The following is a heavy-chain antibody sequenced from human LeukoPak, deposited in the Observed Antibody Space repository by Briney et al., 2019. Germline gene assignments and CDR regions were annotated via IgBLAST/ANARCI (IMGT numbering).Heavy chain of an antibody. J-gene: IGHJ4*02. CDR3: ARGRYCGGDCYSSGALDY. CDR2: ISWNSGSI. D-gene: IGHD2-21*02. CDR1: GFTFDDYA. Sequence: PGGSLRLSCAASGFTFDDYAMHWVRQAPGKGLEWVSGISWNSGSIGYADSVKGRFTISRDNAKNSLYLQMNSLRAEDMALYYCARGRYCGGDCYSSGALDYWGQGTLVTVSS. V-gene: IGHV3-9*03.